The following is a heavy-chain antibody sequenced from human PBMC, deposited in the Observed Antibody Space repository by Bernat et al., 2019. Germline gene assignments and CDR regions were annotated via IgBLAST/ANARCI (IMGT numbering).Heavy chain of an antibody. D-gene: IGHD3-10*01. Sequence: GESGGGWVKPGGSLRLSCAASGFTFSNAWMSWVRQAPGKGLEWVGRIKSKTDGGTTDYAAPVKGRFTISSDDSKNTLYLRMNSLKTEDTAVYYCTTDLLVDGSGSYLGIDYWGQGTLVTVSS. CDR1: GFTFSNAW. V-gene: IGHV3-15*01. CDR2: IKSKTDGGTT. CDR3: TTDLLVDGSGSYLGIDY. J-gene: IGHJ4*02.